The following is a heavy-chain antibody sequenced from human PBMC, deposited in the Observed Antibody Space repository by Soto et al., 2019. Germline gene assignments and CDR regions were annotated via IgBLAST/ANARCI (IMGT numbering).Heavy chain of an antibody. Sequence: QVQLVQSGAEVKKPGSSVKVSCKASGGTFSSYTISWVRQAPGQGLEWMGRIIPILGIANYAQKFQGRVTITADKSTSTDYMELSSVRSEDTAVYYCARAYCSGGSCYPGRAYYFDYWGQGTLVTVSS. CDR2: IIPILGIA. J-gene: IGHJ4*02. V-gene: IGHV1-69*02. CDR1: GGTFSSYT. CDR3: ARAYCSGGSCYPGRAYYFDY. D-gene: IGHD2-15*01.